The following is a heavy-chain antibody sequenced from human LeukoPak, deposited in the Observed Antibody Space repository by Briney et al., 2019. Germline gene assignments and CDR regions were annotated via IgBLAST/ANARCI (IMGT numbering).Heavy chain of an antibody. D-gene: IGHD2-8*01. J-gene: IGHJ3*02. CDR3: ARARVGCTNYAFDI. V-gene: IGHV3-53*01. CDR1: GFTFSSYP. CDR2: IYSGGST. Sequence: GGSLRLSCAASGFTFSSYPMSWVRQAPGKGLEWVSVIYSGGSTYYADSVKGRFTISRDNSKNTLHLQMNSLRAEDTAVYYCARARVGCTNYAFDIWGQGTMVTVSS.